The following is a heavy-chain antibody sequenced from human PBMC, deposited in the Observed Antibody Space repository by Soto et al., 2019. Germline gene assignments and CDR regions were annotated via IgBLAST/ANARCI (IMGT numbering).Heavy chain of an antibody. V-gene: IGHV3-30*18. Sequence: HPGGSLRLSCAASGSIFSSYGMHWVRQAPGKGLEWVAVTSFDGRNNNYADSVRGRFTISRDNFKNTLYLQMNSLRAEDTAVYYCAKDTYYHDSSGFYVFDYWGQGTPVTVSS. J-gene: IGHJ4*02. D-gene: IGHD3-22*01. CDR2: TSFDGRNN. CDR1: GSIFSSYG. CDR3: AKDTYYHDSSGFYVFDY.